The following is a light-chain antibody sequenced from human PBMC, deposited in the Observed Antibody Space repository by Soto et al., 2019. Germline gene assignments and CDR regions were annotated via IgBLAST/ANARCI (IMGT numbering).Light chain of an antibody. CDR1: QSVSSY. CDR3: QQRSNWPPRT. CDR2: DAS. Sequence: EIVLPQSPATLSLSPGERATLSCRASQSVSSYLAWYQQKPGQAPRLLIYDASNRATGIPARFSGSGSGTDFTLTISSLEPEDFAVYYCQQRSNWPPRTFGGGTKVEIK. J-gene: IGKJ4*01. V-gene: IGKV3-11*01.